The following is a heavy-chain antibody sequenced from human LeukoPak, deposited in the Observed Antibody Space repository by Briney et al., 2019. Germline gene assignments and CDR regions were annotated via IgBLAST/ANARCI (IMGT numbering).Heavy chain of an antibody. CDR1: GYTFTSYY. CDR2: INPSGGST. Sequence: ASVKVSCKASGYTFTSYYMHWVRQAPGQGLEWMGIINPSGGSTSYAQKFQGRVTMTRDTSTSTVYMELSSLRSEDTAVYYCARDGGPPPYYYYYMDVWGKGTTVTVSS. J-gene: IGHJ6*03. D-gene: IGHD3-16*01. CDR3: ARDGGPPPYYYYYMDV. V-gene: IGHV1-46*01.